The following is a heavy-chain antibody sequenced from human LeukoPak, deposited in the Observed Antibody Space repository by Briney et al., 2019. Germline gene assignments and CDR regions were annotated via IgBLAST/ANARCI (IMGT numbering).Heavy chain of an antibody. Sequence: GGSLRLSCAASGFTFSSYGMSWVRQAPGKGLEWVSGISGSGGSTYYADSVKGRITISRDNSKNTLYLQMNSLRAEDTAVYYCAKDRPRRVFSPLLFDYWGQGTLVTVSS. CDR1: GFTFSSYG. CDR2: ISGSGGST. CDR3: AKDRPRRVFSPLLFDY. J-gene: IGHJ4*02. V-gene: IGHV3-23*01. D-gene: IGHD2-8*01.